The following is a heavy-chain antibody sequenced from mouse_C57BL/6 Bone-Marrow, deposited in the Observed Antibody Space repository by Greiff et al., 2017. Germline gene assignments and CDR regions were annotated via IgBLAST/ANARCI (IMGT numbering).Heavy chain of an antibody. CDR2: LDPEIGDT. CDR3: SSFDGNYFDF. V-gene: IGHV14-4*01. CDR1: GFNIKDDY. D-gene: IGHD2-3*01. J-gene: IGHJ2*01. Sequence: DVQLQESGAELVRPGASVKLSCTASGFNIKDDYIHWVKQRPEQGLEWIGWLDPEIGDTEYASKFQGKATITSDTSSNTAYLQLSSLTSEDTAVYYCSSFDGNYFDFWGQGTPLTVAS.